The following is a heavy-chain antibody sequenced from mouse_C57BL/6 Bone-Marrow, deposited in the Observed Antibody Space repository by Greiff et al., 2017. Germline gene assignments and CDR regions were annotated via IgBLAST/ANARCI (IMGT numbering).Heavy chain of an antibody. Sequence: QVQLQQSGAELVRPGTSVKLSCKASGYTFTSYWMHWVKQRPGQGLEWIGVIDPSDSYTNYNQKFKGQATLTVDTSSSSSYMQLSSLTSEDSAVYYFTDGSSYPWFAYWGQGTLVTVSA. CDR2: IDPSDSYT. V-gene: IGHV1-59*01. CDR3: TDGSSYPWFAY. J-gene: IGHJ3*01. CDR1: GYTFTSYW. D-gene: IGHD1-1*01.